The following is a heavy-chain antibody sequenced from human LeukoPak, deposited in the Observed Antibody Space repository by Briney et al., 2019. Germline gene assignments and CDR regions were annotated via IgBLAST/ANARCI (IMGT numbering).Heavy chain of an antibody. D-gene: IGHD1-1*01. V-gene: IGHV1-8*02. J-gene: IGHJ4*02. CDR3: ARGVHTGEIDY. Sequence: ASVKVSCKASGYTFTGYYMHWVRQAPGQGLEWMGWMNPNSGNTGYAQKFQGRVTMTRNTSISTAYMELRSLRSDDTAVYYCARGVHTGEIDYWGQGTLVTVSS. CDR1: GYTFTGYY. CDR2: MNPNSGNT.